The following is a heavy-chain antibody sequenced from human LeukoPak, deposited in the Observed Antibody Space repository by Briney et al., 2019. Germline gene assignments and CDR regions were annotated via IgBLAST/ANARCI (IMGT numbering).Heavy chain of an antibody. CDR3: VSGNDPDYVWGTYRLDAFDI. D-gene: IGHD3-16*02. CDR2: IGASGGNT. Sequence: PGGSLRLSCVAPGFTFSTYAMSWVRQAPGEGLEWVSSIGASGGNTFNADSVKGRFTISRDNSRNTLYLQVSSLGAEDTAVYYCVSGNDPDYVWGTYRLDAFDIWGEGTMVIVSS. V-gene: IGHV3-23*01. J-gene: IGHJ3*02. CDR1: GFTFSTYA.